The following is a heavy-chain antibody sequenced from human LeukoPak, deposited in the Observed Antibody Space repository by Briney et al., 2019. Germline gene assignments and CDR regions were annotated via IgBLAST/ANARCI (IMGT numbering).Heavy chain of an antibody. CDR2: INHSGST. V-gene: IGHV4-34*01. D-gene: IGHD3-22*01. Sequence: SETLPLTCAVYGGSFSGYYWSWIRQPPGKGLEWIGEINHSGSTNYNPSLKSRVTISVDTSKNQFSLKLSSVTAADMAVYYCARHGTHGGSGYYYSDYWGQGTLVTVSS. J-gene: IGHJ4*02. CDR3: ARHGTHGGSGYYYSDY. CDR1: GGSFSGYY.